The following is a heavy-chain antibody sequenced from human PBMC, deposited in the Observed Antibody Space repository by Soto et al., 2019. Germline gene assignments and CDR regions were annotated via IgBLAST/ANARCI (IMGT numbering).Heavy chain of an antibody. CDR1: GYTFTGYY. J-gene: IGHJ5*02. CDR2: INPNSGGT. CDR3: ASTMVRGVIDQSLVKTEGHWFDP. Sequence: ASVKVSCKASGYTFTGYYMHWVRQAPGQGLEWMGWINPNSGGTNYAQKFQGRVTMTRDTSISTAYMELSRLRSDDTAVYYCASTMVRGVIDQSLVKTEGHWFDPWGQGTLVTVSS. V-gene: IGHV1-2*02. D-gene: IGHD3-10*01.